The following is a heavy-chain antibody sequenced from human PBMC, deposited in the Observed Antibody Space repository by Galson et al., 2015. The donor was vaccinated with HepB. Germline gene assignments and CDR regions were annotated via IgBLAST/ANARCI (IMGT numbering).Heavy chain of an antibody. D-gene: IGHD3-22*01. J-gene: IGHJ4*02. V-gene: IGHV3-11*03. Sequence: SLRLSCAASGFTFSDYYMSWIRQAPGEGLEWVSYISSSSSYTNYADSVKGRFTISRDNAKNSLYLQMNSLRAEDTAVYYCARGRDGVGRGYDSSGPSTLPFDYWGQGTLVTVSS. CDR1: GFTFSDYY. CDR3: ARGRDGVGRGYDSSGPSTLPFDY. CDR2: ISSSSSYT.